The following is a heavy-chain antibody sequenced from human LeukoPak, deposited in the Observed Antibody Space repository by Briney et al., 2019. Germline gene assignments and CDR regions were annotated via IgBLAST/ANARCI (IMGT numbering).Heavy chain of an antibody. D-gene: IGHD4-17*01. CDR1: GFTFSSYG. V-gene: IGHV3-23*01. J-gene: IGHJ6*03. CDR2: ISGSGGST. Sequence: TGGSLRLSCAASGFTFSSYGMSWVRQAPGKGLEWVSAISGSGGSTYYADSVKGRFTISRDNSKNTLYLQMNSLRAEDTAVYYCATSMPGAYGDLRQIGYYYYMDVWGKGTTVTVSS. CDR3: ATSMPGAYGDLRQIGYYYYMDV.